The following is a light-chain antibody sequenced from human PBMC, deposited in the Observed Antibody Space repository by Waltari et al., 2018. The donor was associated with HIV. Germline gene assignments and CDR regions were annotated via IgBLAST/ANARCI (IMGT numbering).Light chain of an antibody. Sequence: SFELTQPPSVSVSPGQTARITCSGDALARQYVYWYQQKPGQAPVLVIYDYSDRPTGIPERFSGSNSGNTATLTVSMVEAGDEADYYCQLWDTSSDHPAFFGGGTKLTVV. CDR3: QLWDTSSDHPAF. CDR2: DYS. V-gene: IGLV3-21*02. J-gene: IGLJ2*01. CDR1: ALARQY.